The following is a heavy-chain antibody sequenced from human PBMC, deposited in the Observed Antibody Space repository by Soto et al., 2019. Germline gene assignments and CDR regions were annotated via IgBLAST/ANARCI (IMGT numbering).Heavy chain of an antibody. V-gene: IGHV4-31*03. D-gene: IGHD1-1*01. CDR1: GGSISSGGYY. Sequence: SETLSLTCTVSGGSISSGGYYWSWIRQHPGKGLEWIGYIYYSGSTYYNPSLKSRVTISVDTSKNQFSLKLSSVTAADTAVYYCERASPVHWFAPWGQGTLVTVSS. CDR2: IYYSGST. J-gene: IGHJ5*02. CDR3: ERASPVHWFAP.